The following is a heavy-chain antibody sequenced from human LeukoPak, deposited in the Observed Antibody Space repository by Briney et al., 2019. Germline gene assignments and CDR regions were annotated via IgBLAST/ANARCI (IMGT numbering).Heavy chain of an antibody. Sequence: GGSLRLSCAASGFTLSDYYMSWIRQAPGKGLEWVSYISSSSSYTNYADSVKGRFTISRDNAKNSLYLQMNSLRAEDTAVYYCARGGDVDTAMVTGWGQGTLVTVSS. J-gene: IGHJ4*02. V-gene: IGHV3-11*05. D-gene: IGHD5-18*01. CDR1: GFTLSDYY. CDR2: ISSSSSYT. CDR3: ARGGDVDTAMVTG.